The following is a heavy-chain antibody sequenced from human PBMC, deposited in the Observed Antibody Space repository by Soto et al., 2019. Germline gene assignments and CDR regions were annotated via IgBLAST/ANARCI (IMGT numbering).Heavy chain of an antibody. V-gene: IGHV4-34*01. Sequence: PSETLSLTCAVYGGSFSGYYWSWIRQPPGKGLEWIGEINHGGSTNYNPSLKSRVTTSVDTSKNQFSLKLSSVTAADTAVYYCARAGGSGSYQTMYGMDVRGQGTTVTVAS. J-gene: IGHJ6*02. CDR2: INHGGST. D-gene: IGHD3-10*01. CDR1: GGSFSGYY. CDR3: ARAGGSGSYQTMYGMDV.